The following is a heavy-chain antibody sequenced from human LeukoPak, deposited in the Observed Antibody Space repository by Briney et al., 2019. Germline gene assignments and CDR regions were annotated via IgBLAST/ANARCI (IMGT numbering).Heavy chain of an antibody. CDR2: IYSGGST. CDR1: GFTVSSNY. Sequence: PGGSLRLSCAASGFTVSSNYMSWVRQAPGKGLEWVSVIYSGGSTYYADSVKGRFTISRDNSKNTLYLQMNSLRAEDTAVYYCASLHDYGDYPDDYWGQGTLVTVSS. CDR3: ASLHDYGDYPDDY. D-gene: IGHD4-17*01. J-gene: IGHJ4*02. V-gene: IGHV3-66*01.